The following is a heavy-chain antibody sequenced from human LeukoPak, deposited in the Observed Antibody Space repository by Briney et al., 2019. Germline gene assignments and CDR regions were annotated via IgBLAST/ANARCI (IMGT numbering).Heavy chain of an antibody. CDR2: IIPIFGTA. CDR3: ASLLWFGELPYLEYYYYYYMDV. V-gene: IGHV1-69*06. CDR1: GGTFSSYA. D-gene: IGHD3-10*01. J-gene: IGHJ6*03. Sequence: GASVKVSCKASGGTFSSYAISWVRQAPGQGLEWMGGIIPIFGTANYAQKFQGRVTVTADKSTSTAYMELSSLRSEDTAVYYCASLLWFGELPYLEYYYYYYMDVWGKGTTVTVSS.